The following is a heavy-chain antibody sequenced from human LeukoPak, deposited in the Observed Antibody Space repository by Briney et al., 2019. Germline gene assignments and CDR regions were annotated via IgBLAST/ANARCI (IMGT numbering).Heavy chain of an antibody. CDR3: ARGGAVAGKGRWFDP. CDR2: INPNSGNT. J-gene: IGHJ5*02. V-gene: IGHV1-8*01. CDR1: GYTFTSYD. D-gene: IGHD6-19*01. Sequence: ASVKVSCNAFGYTFTSYDINWVRQATGQGLEWMGWINPNSGNTGSAQKFQGRVTVTRNTSITTAYMELSSLRSEDTAVYYCARGGAVAGKGRWFDPWGQGTLVTVSS.